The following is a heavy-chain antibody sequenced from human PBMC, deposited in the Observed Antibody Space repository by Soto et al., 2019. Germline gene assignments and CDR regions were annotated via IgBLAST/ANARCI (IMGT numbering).Heavy chain of an antibody. D-gene: IGHD4-4*01. CDR1: GGSISSGGYY. V-gene: IGHV4-31*03. CDR2: IYYSGST. Sequence: PSETLSLTCTVSGGSISSGGYYWSWIRQHPGKGKEWIGYIYYSGSTYYNPSLKSRVTISVDTSKNQFSLKLSSVTAADTAVYYCALRYSNYLYYYYYGMDVWGQGTTVTVSS. J-gene: IGHJ6*02. CDR3: ALRYSNYLYYYYYGMDV.